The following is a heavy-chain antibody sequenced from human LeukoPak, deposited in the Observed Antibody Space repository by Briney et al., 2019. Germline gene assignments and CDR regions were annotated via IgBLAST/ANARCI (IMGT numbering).Heavy chain of an antibody. CDR2: ISGSGGST. CDR1: GFTFSSYA. D-gene: IGHD6-13*01. V-gene: IGHV3-23*01. J-gene: IGHJ5*02. CDR3: AKDSSSWTSYNWFDP. Sequence: PGGSLRLSCAASGFTFSSYAMSWVRQAPGKGLEWVSAISGSGGSTYYADSVKGRFTISRDSSKNTLYLQMNSLRAEDTAVYYCAKDSSSWTSYNWFDPWGQGTLVTVSS.